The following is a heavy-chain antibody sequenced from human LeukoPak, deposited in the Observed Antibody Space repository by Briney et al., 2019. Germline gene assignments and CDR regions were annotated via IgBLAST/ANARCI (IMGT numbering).Heavy chain of an antibody. CDR3: ARMRGIAVAGGKDFDY. Sequence: PSETLSLTCAVYGGSFSGYYWSWIRQPPGKGLEWIGEINHSGSTNYNPSLKSRVTISVDTSKNQFSLKLSSVTAADTAVYYCARMRGIAVAGGKDFDYWGQGTLVTVSS. CDR1: GGSFSGYY. V-gene: IGHV4-34*01. J-gene: IGHJ4*02. CDR2: INHSGST. D-gene: IGHD6-19*01.